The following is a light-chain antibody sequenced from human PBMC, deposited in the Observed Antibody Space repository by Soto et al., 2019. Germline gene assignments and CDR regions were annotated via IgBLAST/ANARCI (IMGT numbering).Light chain of an antibody. CDR1: ALPKKY. V-gene: IGLV3-10*01. CDR2: EDT. Sequence: SYELTQPPSVSVSPGQTARITCSGDALPKKYAYWYQQRSGQAPVLVIYEDTKRPSEIPERFSGSSSGTMATLTISGAQVDDEADYYCYSRDTSGNPRGVFGGGTQLTVL. CDR3: YSRDTSGNPRGV. J-gene: IGLJ2*01.